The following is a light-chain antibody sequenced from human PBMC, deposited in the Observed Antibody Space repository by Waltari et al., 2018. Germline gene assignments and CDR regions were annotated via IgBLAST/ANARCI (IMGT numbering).Light chain of an antibody. Sequence: DIVMTQSPDSLAVSLGERATINCKSSQSVLYSSNNKNYLDWHQQKPGQPPKLLISWASTRESGVPDRFSGSGSGTDFTLTISSLQAEDVAVYYCQQYYSSPRTFGQGTKVEIK. CDR3: QQYYSSPRT. V-gene: IGKV4-1*01. CDR1: QSVLYSSNNKNY. J-gene: IGKJ1*01. CDR2: WAS.